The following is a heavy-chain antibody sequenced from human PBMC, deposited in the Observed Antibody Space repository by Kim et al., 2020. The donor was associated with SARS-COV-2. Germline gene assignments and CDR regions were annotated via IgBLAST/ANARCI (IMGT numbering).Heavy chain of an antibody. V-gene: IGHV4-39*01. CDR3: ARHDLSDYYVSGAFDI. CDR2: IYYSGST. Sequence: SETLSLTCTVSGGSISSSSYYWGWIRQPPGKGLEWIGSIYYSGSTYYNPSLKSRVTISVDTSKNQFSLKLSSVTAADTAVYYCARHDLSDYYVSGAFDISGQGTMVTVSS. J-gene: IGHJ3*02. CDR1: GGSISSSSYY. D-gene: IGHD3-22*01.